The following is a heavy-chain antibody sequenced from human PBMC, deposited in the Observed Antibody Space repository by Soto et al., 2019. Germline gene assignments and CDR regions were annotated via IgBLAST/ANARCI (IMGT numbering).Heavy chain of an antibody. CDR2: IWYDGSNK. D-gene: IGHD6-19*01. Sequence: GGSLRLSCAASGFTFSSYGMHWVRQAPGKGLEWVAVIWYDGSNKYYADSVKGRFTISRDNSKNTLYLQMNSLRAEDTAVYYCARDRDDSSGWTGIGYWGQGTLVTVSS. V-gene: IGHV3-33*01. CDR3: ARDRDDSSGWTGIGY. J-gene: IGHJ4*02. CDR1: GFTFSSYG.